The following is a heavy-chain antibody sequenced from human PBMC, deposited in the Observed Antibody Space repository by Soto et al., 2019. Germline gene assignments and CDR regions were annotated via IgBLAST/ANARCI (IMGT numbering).Heavy chain of an antibody. CDR1: GDSISAYS. CDR3: AGEGNLGRWLQPPDF. CDR2: IHYNGNT. D-gene: IGHD5-12*01. J-gene: IGHJ4*02. V-gene: IGHV4-59*01. Sequence: PSETLSLTCTVSGDSISAYSWSWVRQPPGKGLEWIGNIHYNGNTKYNPSLKSRVSMSVDTSKNQFSLRLISVTAADTAKYFCAGEGNLGRWLQPPDFWGQGTLVTVSS.